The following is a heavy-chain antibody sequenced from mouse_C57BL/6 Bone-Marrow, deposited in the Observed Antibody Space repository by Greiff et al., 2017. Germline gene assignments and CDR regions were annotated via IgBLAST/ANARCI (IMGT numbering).Heavy chain of an antibody. CDR2: IDPSDSYT. CDR1: GYTFTSYW. V-gene: IGHV1-69*01. Sequence: QVQLQQSGAELVMPGASVTLSCKASGYTFTSYWMHWVKQRPGQGLEWIGEIDPSDSYTNYNQKFKGKSTLTVDKSSSTAYMQLSSLTSDDSAVYYCARGGYYAMDYWGQGTSVTVSS. J-gene: IGHJ4*01. CDR3: ARGGYYAMDY.